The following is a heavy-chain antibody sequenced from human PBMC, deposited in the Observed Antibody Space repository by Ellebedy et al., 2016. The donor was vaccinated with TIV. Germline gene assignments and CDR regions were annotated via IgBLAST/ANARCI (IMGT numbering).Heavy chain of an antibody. Sequence: GESLKISCAASGFTFSNYWMTWVRQAPGKGLEWVANIKEDGSEKHYVDSVKGRFTISRDNAKNSLYLQMNSLRAEDTAVYYCAVDIIAAAAPDYWGQGTLVTVSS. CDR1: GFTFSNYW. J-gene: IGHJ4*02. CDR2: IKEDGSEK. CDR3: AVDIIAAAAPDY. D-gene: IGHD6-13*01. V-gene: IGHV3-7*01.